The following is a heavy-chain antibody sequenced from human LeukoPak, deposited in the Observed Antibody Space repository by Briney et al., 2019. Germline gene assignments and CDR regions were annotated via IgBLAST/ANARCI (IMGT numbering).Heavy chain of an antibody. Sequence: ASVKVSCKVSGYTFTDYYMHWVQQAPGKGLEWMGLVDPEDGETIYAQKFQGRVTMTRNTSISTAYMELSSLRSEDTAVYYCARGQKRSTYYDFWSGYYPPLYFDYWGQGTLVTVSS. D-gene: IGHD3-3*01. CDR3: ARGQKRSTYYDFWSGYYPPLYFDY. V-gene: IGHV1-69-2*01. J-gene: IGHJ4*02. CDR2: VDPEDGET. CDR1: GYTFTDYY.